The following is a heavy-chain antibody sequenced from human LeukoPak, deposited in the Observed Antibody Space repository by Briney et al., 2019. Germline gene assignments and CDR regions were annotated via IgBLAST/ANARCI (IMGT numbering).Heavy chain of an antibody. CDR3: AGGITAADPFDY. D-gene: IGHD6-13*01. J-gene: IGHJ4*02. V-gene: IGHV3-21*01. Sequence: GGSLRLSCAASGFPFSSYSMNWVRQAPGKGLEWVSSISRSSSHMYYADYADSVKGRFTISRDNAKNSLYLQMNSLRAEDTAVYYCAGGITAADPFDYWGQGTLVTVSS. CDR1: GFPFSSYS. CDR2: ISRSSSHMYYA.